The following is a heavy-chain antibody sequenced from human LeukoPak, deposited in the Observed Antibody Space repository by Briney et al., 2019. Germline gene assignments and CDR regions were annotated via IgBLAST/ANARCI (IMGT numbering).Heavy chain of an antibody. CDR3: ASGPPFLKYFEY. J-gene: IGHJ4*02. Sequence: QPGGSLRLSCAASGFTFNSYWMVWFRQAPGKGLVWVSCINPDGSWTLHADSVKGRFTISRDDSNNALYLQMHSLRAEDTALYYCASGPPFLKYFEYWGQGTLVTVSS. CDR2: INPDGSWT. V-gene: IGHV3-74*01. CDR1: GFTFNSYW. D-gene: IGHD3-3*01.